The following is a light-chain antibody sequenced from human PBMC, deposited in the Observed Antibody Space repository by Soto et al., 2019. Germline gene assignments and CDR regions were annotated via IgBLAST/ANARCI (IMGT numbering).Light chain of an antibody. V-gene: IGLV1-40*01. CDR1: SSNIGAGYD. CDR3: QSSDSSLNV. J-gene: IGLJ1*01. CDR2: GNS. Sequence: QSVLTQPHSVSGAPGQRVTISCTGSSSNIGAGYDVHWYQQLPGTAPKLLIYGNSNRPSGVPDRFSGSKSGTSASLAITGLQADDEADYYCQSSDSSLNVFGTGTKVTVL.